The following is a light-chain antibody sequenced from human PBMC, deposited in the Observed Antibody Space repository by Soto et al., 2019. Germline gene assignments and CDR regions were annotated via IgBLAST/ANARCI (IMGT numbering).Light chain of an antibody. J-gene: IGKJ1*01. CDR3: QQYYNSPRT. Sequence: DIVMTQSPDSLAVSLGERATINCRSSQSLLYSANTKNKLAWYQQKSGLPPKLLIYWASTRESGVPDRFSGSGSGTDFTLTISSLQAEDVAVYYCQQYYNSPRTFGQGTKVEIK. CDR1: QSLLYSANTKNK. CDR2: WAS. V-gene: IGKV4-1*01.